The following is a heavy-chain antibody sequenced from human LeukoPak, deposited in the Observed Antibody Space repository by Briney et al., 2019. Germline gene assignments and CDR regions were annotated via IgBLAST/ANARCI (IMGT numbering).Heavy chain of an antibody. D-gene: IGHD3-16*01. CDR1: GGSINSDY. Sequence: SEALSLTCTVSGGSINSDYWSWIRQPPGKGLEWIWYMHYSGSTDYNPSLKSRVTISVHTSRNQFSLKLSSVTAADTDVYYCARGIRQWGMAPRFDPWGQGTLVTVSS. CDR2: MHYSGST. V-gene: IGHV4-59*01. J-gene: IGHJ5*02. CDR3: ARGIRQWGMAPRFDP.